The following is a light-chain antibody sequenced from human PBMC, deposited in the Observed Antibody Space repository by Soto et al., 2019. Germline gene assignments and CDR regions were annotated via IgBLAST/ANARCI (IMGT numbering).Light chain of an antibody. Sequence: EIVLTQSPATLSLSPGERATLSCRASQTVSSYLAWYQQKPGQPPRLLIYDASNRATGIPARFSGSGSGTDFTLTISSLEPEDFAVYYCHQRRNSLTFGQGTKLEIK. J-gene: IGKJ2*01. CDR1: QTVSSY. CDR3: HQRRNSLT. CDR2: DAS. V-gene: IGKV3-11*01.